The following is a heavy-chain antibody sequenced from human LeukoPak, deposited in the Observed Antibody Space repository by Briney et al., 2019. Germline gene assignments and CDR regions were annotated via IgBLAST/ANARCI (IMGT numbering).Heavy chain of an antibody. CDR1: GGSFSGYY. V-gene: IGHV4-39*01. J-gene: IGHJ4*02. CDR2: IYYSGST. CDR3: ATLGGYDYVWGSYRYPDY. D-gene: IGHD3-16*02. Sequence: SETLSLTCAVYGGSFSGYYWGWIRQPPGKGLEWIGSIYYSGSTYYNPSLKSRVTISVDTSKNQFSLKLSSVTAADTAVYYCATLGGYDYVWGSYRYPDYWGQGTLVTVSS.